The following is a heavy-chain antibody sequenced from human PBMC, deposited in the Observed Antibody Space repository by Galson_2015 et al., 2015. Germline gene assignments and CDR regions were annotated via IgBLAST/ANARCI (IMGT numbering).Heavy chain of an antibody. CDR3: ARQRAVYSSGWYAYFDY. D-gene: IGHD6-19*01. J-gene: IGHJ4*02. Sequence: PGKGLEWIGEIYHSGSTNYNPSLKSRVTISVDKSKNQFSLKLSSVTAADTAVYYCARQRAVYSSGWYAYFDYWGQGTLVTVSS. CDR2: IYHSGST. V-gene: IGHV4-4*02.